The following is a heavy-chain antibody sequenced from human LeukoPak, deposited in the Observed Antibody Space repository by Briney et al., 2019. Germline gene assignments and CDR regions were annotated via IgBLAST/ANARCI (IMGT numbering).Heavy chain of an antibody. D-gene: IGHD6-13*01. Sequence: GGSLRLSCAASGFTFSDYWMHWVRQAPGKGLVWVSRVNRDGSSTSYADSVKGRFTISRDNAKNTLSLQMNSLRAEDTVIYYCARDRSISAAGDTYWGQGTLVTVSS. CDR2: VNRDGSST. CDR1: GFTFSDYW. V-gene: IGHV3-74*01. J-gene: IGHJ4*02. CDR3: ARDRSISAAGDTY.